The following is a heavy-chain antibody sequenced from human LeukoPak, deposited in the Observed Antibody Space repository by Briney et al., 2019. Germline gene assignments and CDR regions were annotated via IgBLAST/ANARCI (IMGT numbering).Heavy chain of an antibody. J-gene: IGHJ3*02. CDR1: GFTFSSYA. CDR2: ISSNGGST. Sequence: HPGGSLRLSCAASGFTFSSYAMHWVRQAPVKGLEYVSAISSNGGSTYYANSVKGRFTISRDNSKNTLYLQMGSLRAEDMAVYYCAREYGGYYKLHDTFDIWGQGQWSPSLQ. D-gene: IGHD3-3*01. CDR3: AREYGGYYKLHDTFDI. V-gene: IGHV3-64*01.